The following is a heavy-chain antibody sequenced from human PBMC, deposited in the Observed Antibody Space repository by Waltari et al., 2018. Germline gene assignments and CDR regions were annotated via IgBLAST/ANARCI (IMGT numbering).Heavy chain of an antibody. V-gene: IGHV4-39*07. CDR2: IYYSGST. Sequence: QLQLQESGPGLVKPSETLSLTCTVSGGSISSSSYYWGWIRQPPGKGLEWIGSIYYSGSTYYNPSLKSRVTISVDTSKNQFSLKLSSVTAADTAVYYCARETDCGGDCYFYFDYWGQGTLVTVSS. CDR1: GGSISSSSYY. CDR3: ARETDCGGDCYFYFDY. J-gene: IGHJ4*02. D-gene: IGHD2-21*01.